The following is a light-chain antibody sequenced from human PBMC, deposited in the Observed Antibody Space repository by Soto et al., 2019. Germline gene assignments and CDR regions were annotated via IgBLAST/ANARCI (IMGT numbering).Light chain of an antibody. CDR3: CSYAGSYTFEV. CDR1: SSDVGSYNL. Sequence: QSALTQPASVSGSPGQSITISCTGTSSDVGSYNLVSWYQQHPGKAPKLIISEVSKRPSGVSNRFSGSKSGNTASLTISGLQAEDEADYYCCSYAGSYTFEVFGTGTTVTVL. V-gene: IGLV2-23*02. J-gene: IGLJ1*01. CDR2: EVS.